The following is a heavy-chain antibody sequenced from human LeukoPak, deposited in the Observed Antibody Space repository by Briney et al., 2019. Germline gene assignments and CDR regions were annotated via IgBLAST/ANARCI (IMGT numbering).Heavy chain of an antibody. J-gene: IGHJ4*02. Sequence: GGSLRLSCAASGFTVSSHYTSGVRQAPRKGLEWGSVNYTNGGTYYGDAVKGRFTITRDNSQNTLYLQMNSRRAEDTAVYYCARMGSDYNRYYFDSWGQGTLVTVSS. CDR1: GFTVSSHY. V-gene: IGHV3-66*01. CDR3: ARMGSDYNRYYFDS. CDR2: NYTNGGT. D-gene: IGHD4-11*01.